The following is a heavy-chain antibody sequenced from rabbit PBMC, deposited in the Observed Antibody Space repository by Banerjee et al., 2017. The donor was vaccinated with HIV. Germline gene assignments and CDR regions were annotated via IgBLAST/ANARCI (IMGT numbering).Heavy chain of an antibody. CDR2: ICNRDGST. D-gene: IGHD6-1*01. V-gene: IGHV1S45*01. CDR1: GFTLSSYW. J-gene: IGHJ3*01. CDR3: ARGVDGYGYATSRLDL. Sequence: QEQLVESGGGLVTLGGSLTLTCKASGFTLSSYWICWVRQAPGKGPEWIACICNRDGSTSYASWAKGRFTISKTSSTTVTLQMTSLTAADTATYFCARGVDGYGYATSRLDLWGQGTLVTV.